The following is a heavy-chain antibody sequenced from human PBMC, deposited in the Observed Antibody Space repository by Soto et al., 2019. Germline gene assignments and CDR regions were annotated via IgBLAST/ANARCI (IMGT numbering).Heavy chain of an antibody. J-gene: IGHJ6*03. Sequence: PSETLSLTCAVYGGSFSGYYWSWIRQPPGKGLEWIGEINHSGRTNYNPSLKSRVTISVDMSKNQFSLKLSSVTASDTAVYYCARGGVNYIPIVGVYYMDVWGKGTTITVSS. CDR3: ARGGVNYIPIVGVYYMDV. CDR1: GGSFSGYY. D-gene: IGHD3-10*01. V-gene: IGHV4-34*01. CDR2: INHSGRT.